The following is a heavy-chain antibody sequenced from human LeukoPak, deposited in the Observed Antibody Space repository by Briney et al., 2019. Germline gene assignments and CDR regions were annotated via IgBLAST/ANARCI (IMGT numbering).Heavy chain of an antibody. CDR3: ASLTTDYYYYGMDV. CDR2: MNPNSGNT. J-gene: IGHJ6*02. D-gene: IGHD4-17*01. Sequence: GASVKVSCKASGYTFTSYDINWVRQATGQGLEWMGWMNPNSGNTGYAQKFQGRVTMTRNTSISTAYMELSSLRSEDTAVYCCASLTTDYYYYGMDVWGQGTTVTVSS. CDR1: GYTFTSYD. V-gene: IGHV1-8*01.